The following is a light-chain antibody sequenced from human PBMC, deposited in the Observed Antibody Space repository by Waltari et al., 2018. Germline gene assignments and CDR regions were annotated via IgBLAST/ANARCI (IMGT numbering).Light chain of an antibody. J-gene: IGKJ5*01. CDR1: QSVSSSY. V-gene: IGKV3-20*01. Sequence: EIVLTPSPGTLSLSPGERATLSCRASQSVSSSYFAWYQQRPGQAPRLLSYGASSRATGIPDRFSGSGSGTDFTLTISRLEPEDFAVYYCQQYGSSPLVTFGQGTRLEIK. CDR3: QQYGSSPLVT. CDR2: GAS.